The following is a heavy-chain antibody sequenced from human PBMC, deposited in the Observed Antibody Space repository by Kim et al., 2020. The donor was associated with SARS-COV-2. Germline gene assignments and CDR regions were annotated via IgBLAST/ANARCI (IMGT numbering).Heavy chain of an antibody. CDR3: AISPRWELQPFDY. D-gene: IGHD1-26*01. J-gene: IGHJ4*02. V-gene: IGHV4-59*01. CDR2: ISYTGST. Sequence: SETLSLTCSVSGGSITPFFWNWIRQPPGKGLEYLGYISYTGSTNYNPSLKSRVTISLDTSKTQFSLYLSSVTAADTAVYYCAISPRWELQPFDYWGQGTLVTVSS. CDR1: GGSITPFF.